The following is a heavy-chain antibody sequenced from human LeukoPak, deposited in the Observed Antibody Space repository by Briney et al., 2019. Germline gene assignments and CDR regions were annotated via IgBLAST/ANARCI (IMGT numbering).Heavy chain of an antibody. CDR2: INIGGTNT. CDR3: ATDGAGFDT. CDR1: GFTFNDYY. J-gene: IGHJ5*02. Sequence: GGSLRLSCAASGFTFNDYYMSWIRQAPGKGLEWLSYINIGGTNTHYADSVKGRFTISRDNAKKSLYLEMNNLRAEDTAVYYCATDGAGFDTWGQGVLVTDSS. V-gene: IGHV3-11*01.